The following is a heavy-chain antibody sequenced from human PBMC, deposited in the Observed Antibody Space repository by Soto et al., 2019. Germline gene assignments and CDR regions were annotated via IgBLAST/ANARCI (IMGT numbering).Heavy chain of an antibody. CDR2: IQSGGPT. J-gene: IGHJ6*04. Sequence: EVQLVESGGGLVQPGGSLRLSCAASGFTVSSKYMSWVRQAPGKGLEWVSLIQSGGPTYYADSVKGRFTISRDTSENPVHLQMDSLRAEDTAVYYCASDDVLCDGGRCYGVPLELWGKGTTVTVPS. CDR3: ASDDVLCDGGRCYGVPLEL. D-gene: IGHD2-15*01. V-gene: IGHV3-66*01. CDR1: GFTVSSKY.